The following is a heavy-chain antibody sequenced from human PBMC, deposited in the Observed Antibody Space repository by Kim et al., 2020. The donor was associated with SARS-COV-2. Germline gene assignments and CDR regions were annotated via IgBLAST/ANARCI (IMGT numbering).Heavy chain of an antibody. V-gene: IGHV4-59*01. CDR3: ATCSSTSCPHYYYGMDV. Sequence: SETLSLTCTVYGGSISSYYWSWIRQPPGKGLEWIGYIYYSGSTNYNLSLKSRVTISVDTSKNQFSLKLSSVTAEDTAVYYCATCSSTSCPHYYYGMDVWGRETAVTVSS. D-gene: IGHD2-2*01. CDR1: GGSISSYY. J-gene: IGHJ6*02. CDR2: IYYSGST.